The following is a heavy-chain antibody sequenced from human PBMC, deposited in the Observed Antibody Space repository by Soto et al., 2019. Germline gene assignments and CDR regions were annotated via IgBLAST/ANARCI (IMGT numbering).Heavy chain of an antibody. CDR3: TTDIWPYFQSDY. CDR2: IKSKTDGGTT. V-gene: IGHV3-15*07. CDR1: GLTFSNVW. J-gene: IGHJ4*02. D-gene: IGHD2-21*01. Sequence: VQLVESGGGFVKPGGSLRLSCAASGLTFSNVWMNWVRQAPGKGLEWVGHIKSKTDGGTTDYAAPVKGRFTISRDDSKNTLYLQRNIRKIDDTGVYYCTTDIWPYFQSDYWGQGTLVTVSP.